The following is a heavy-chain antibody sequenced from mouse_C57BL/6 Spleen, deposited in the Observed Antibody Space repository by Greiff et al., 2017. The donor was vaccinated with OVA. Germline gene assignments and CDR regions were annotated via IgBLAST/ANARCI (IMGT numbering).Heavy chain of an antibody. CDR3: ARYYGNYEDAMDY. CDR2: IDPSDSET. D-gene: IGHD2-1*01. J-gene: IGHJ4*01. Sequence: QVQLQQPGAELVRPGSSVKLSCKASGYTFTSYWMHWVKQRPIQGLEWIGNIDPSDSETYYNQKFKDKATLTVDKSSSTAYMQLSSLTSEDSAVYYCARYYGNYEDAMDYWGQGTSVTVSS. V-gene: IGHV1-52*01. CDR1: GYTFTSYW.